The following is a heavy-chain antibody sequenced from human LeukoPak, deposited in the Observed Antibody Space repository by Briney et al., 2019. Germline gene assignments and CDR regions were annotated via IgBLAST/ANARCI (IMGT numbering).Heavy chain of an antibody. CDR3: ARAGDYYDSSGYSDY. D-gene: IGHD3-22*01. CDR1: GGTFSSYA. CDR2: IIPIFGTA. J-gene: IGHJ4*02. Sequence: GASVKVSCKASGGTFSSYAISWVRQAPGQGLEWMGGIIPIFGTANYAQKFQGRVTITADESTSTAYMELSSLRSEDTAVYYRARAGDYYDSSGYSDYWGQGTLVTVSS. V-gene: IGHV1-69*13.